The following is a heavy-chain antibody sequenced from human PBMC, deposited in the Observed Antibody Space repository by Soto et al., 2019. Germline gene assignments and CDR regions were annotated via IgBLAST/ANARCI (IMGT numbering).Heavy chain of an antibody. V-gene: IGHV1-46*01. Sequence: ASVNVSCKASGYTVTSYYMHWVRQAPGQGLEGMGIINPSGGSTSYAQKFQGRVTMTRDTSTSTVYMELSSLRSEDTAVYYCAAIGGLLNYWGQGTLVTVSS. CDR2: INPSGGST. J-gene: IGHJ4*02. CDR1: GYTVTSYY. D-gene: IGHD3-10*01. CDR3: AAIGGLLNY.